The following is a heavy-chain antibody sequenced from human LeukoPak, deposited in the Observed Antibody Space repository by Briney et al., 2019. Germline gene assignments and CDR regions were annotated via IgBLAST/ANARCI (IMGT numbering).Heavy chain of an antibody. CDR2: IYYSGST. V-gene: IGHV4-39*01. D-gene: IGHD1-26*01. CDR3: ARLERGSTKAFDI. J-gene: IGHJ3*02. CDR1: GGSISSSSYY. Sequence: SETLSLTCTVSGGSISSSSYYWGWIRQPPGKGLEWIGSIYYSGSTYYNPSLKSRVTISVDTSKNQFSLKLSSVTAVDTAVYYCARLERGSTKAFDIWGQGTMVTVSS.